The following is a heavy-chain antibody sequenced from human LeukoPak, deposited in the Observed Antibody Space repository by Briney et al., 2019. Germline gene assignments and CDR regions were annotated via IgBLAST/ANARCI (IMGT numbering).Heavy chain of an antibody. CDR2: IYSGGST. CDR3: ARDYVDIVATTHFDY. Sequence: GGSLRLSCAASGFTVSSNYMSWVRQAPGKGLEWVSVIYSGGSTYYADSVKGRFTISGDNSKNTLYLQTNSLRAEDTAVHYCARDYVDIVATTHFDYWGQGTLVTVSS. V-gene: IGHV3-53*01. D-gene: IGHD5-12*01. CDR1: GFTVSSNY. J-gene: IGHJ4*02.